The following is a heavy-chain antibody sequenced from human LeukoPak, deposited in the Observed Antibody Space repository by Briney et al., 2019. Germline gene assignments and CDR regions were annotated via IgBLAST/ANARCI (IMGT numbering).Heavy chain of an antibody. J-gene: IGHJ6*02. CDR2: ISGSGGST. Sequence: SGGSLRLSCAASGFTFSSYAMSWVRQAPGKGLEWVSAISGSGGSTYYADSVKGRFTISRDNSKNTLHLQMNSLRAEDTAVYYCAKSIAARPYYYYGMDVWGQGTTVTVSS. CDR3: AKSIAARPYYYYGMDV. V-gene: IGHV3-23*01. D-gene: IGHD6-6*01. CDR1: GFTFSSYA.